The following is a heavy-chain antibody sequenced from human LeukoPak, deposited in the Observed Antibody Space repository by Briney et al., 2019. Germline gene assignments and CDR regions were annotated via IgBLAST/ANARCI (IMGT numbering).Heavy chain of an antibody. CDR2: IKSKTDGGTT. V-gene: IGHV3-15*01. Sequence: GGSLRLSCAASGFTLSNAWMSWVRQAPGKGLEWVGRIKSKTDGGTTDYAAPVKGRFTISRDDSKNTLYLQMNSLRAEDTAVYYCARFAPNSSGWYWGQGTLVTVSS. J-gene: IGHJ4*02. CDR1: GFTLSNAW. CDR3: ARFAPNSSGWY. D-gene: IGHD6-19*01.